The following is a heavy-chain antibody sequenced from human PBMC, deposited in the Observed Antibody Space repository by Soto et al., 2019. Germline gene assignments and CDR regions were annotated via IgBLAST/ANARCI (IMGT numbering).Heavy chain of an antibody. CDR1: VGSISGIYYY. CDR3: ATSQKGYNWNYFDH. CDR2: VFYTGFT. Sequence: LCLTCAVSVGSISGIYYYCGWRRQSPGKGPEWIGSVFYTGFTSYNPSLESRVSVSVDTSKNQFSLKVSGVSAADTAVYYCATSQKGYNWNYFDHWGQGALVPVSP. J-gene: IGHJ4*02. D-gene: IGHD1-20*01. V-gene: IGHV4-39*01.